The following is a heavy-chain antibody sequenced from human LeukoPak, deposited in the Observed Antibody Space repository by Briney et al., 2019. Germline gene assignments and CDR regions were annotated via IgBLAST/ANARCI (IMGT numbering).Heavy chain of an antibody. CDR1: GGTFSSYA. CDR3: ARYRYCYGSGSYYWFDP. D-gene: IGHD3-10*01. J-gene: IGHJ5*02. V-gene: IGHV1-69*13. CDR2: IIPIFGTA. Sequence: ASVKVSCKASGGTFSSYAISWVRQAPGQGLEWMGGIIPIFGTANYAQKFQGRVTITADESTSTAYMELSSLGSEDTAVYYCARYRYCYGSGSYYWFDPWGQGTLVTVSS.